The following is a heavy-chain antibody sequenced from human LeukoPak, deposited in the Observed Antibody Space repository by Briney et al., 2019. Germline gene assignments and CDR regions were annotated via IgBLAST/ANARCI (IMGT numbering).Heavy chain of an antibody. J-gene: IGHJ5*02. D-gene: IGHD2-15*01. CDR2: INLNSGRT. CDR1: GYTFSDYY. Sequence: ASVKVSCRASGYTFSDYYMHWVRQAPGQGLEWMGWINLNSGRTHYGQKFQGRVTMTRDTSISTAYMELSRLRSDDTAVYYCARMTCSGGSCYQNWFDPWGQGTLVTVSS. CDR3: ARMTCSGGSCYQNWFDP. V-gene: IGHV1-2*02.